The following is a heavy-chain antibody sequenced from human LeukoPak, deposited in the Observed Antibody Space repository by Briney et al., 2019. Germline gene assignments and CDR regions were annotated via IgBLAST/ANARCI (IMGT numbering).Heavy chain of an antibody. CDR1: GSTSDDYG. Sequence: GGSLRLSCAISGSTSDDYGIHWVRQAPGKGLEWVSLITGDGGRAYYGDSVKGRFTVSRDNSKKSLYLLMNSLRAEDTALYYCAKDNPVISIWGQGTLVTVSS. J-gene: IGHJ4*02. D-gene: IGHD3-16*02. CDR3: AKDNPVISI. V-gene: IGHV3-43*02. CDR2: ITGDGGRA.